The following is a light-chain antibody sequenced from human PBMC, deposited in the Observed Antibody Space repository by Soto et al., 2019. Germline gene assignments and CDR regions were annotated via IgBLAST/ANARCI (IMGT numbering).Light chain of an antibody. V-gene: IGLV2-14*01. J-gene: IGLJ2*01. CDR3: CSYTGSLSLL. CDR2: EVS. Sequence: QSALTQPASVSGSPGQSITISCTGSSSDVGGYDYVSWYQQHPGKAPKLMIYEVSNRPSGVSNRFSGSKSGNTASLTISGLQAEEEADYYCCSYTGSLSLLFGRGTKVTVL. CDR1: SSDVGGYDY.